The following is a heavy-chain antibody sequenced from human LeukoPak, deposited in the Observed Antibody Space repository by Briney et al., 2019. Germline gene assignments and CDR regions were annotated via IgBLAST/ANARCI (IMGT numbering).Heavy chain of an antibody. D-gene: IGHD5-12*01. CDR3: ARERGGLDY. Sequence: GRSLRLSCAASGFAFSSYAMHWVRQAPGKGLEWVAVISYDGSNKYYADSVKGRFTISRDNSKNTLYLQMNSLRAEDTAVYYCARERGGLDYWGQGTLVTVSS. CDR2: ISYDGSNK. J-gene: IGHJ4*02. V-gene: IGHV3-30*04. CDR1: GFAFSSYA.